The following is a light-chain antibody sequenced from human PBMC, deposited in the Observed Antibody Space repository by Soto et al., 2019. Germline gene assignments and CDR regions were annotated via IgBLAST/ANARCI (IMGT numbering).Light chain of an antibody. CDR3: SSYTNTGPLAV. CDR1: RSDIGLYNY. J-gene: IGLJ7*01. CDR2: EVT. V-gene: IGLV2-14*01. Sequence: QSALTQPASVSGSPVQSITISCAGTRSDIGLYNYVSWYHQPPGEAPQLLIYEVTNRPSGVSHRFSGSKAGNTASLTISGLQGEDEGEYYCSSYTNTGPLAVFGGGTQLTVL.